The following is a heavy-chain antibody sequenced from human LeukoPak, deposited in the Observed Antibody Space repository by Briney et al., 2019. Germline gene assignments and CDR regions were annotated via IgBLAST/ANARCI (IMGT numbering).Heavy chain of an antibody. CDR2: INSDGSST. CDR3: ARPSSGWSFDY. J-gene: IGHJ4*02. CDR1: GFTFSSYW. V-gene: IGHV3-74*01. D-gene: IGHD6-19*01. Sequence: GGSLRLSCAASGFTFSSYWMPWVRQAPGKGLVWVSRINSDGSSTSYADSVKGRFTISRDNAKNTLYLQMNSLRAEDTAVYYCARPSSGWSFDYWGQGTLVTVSS.